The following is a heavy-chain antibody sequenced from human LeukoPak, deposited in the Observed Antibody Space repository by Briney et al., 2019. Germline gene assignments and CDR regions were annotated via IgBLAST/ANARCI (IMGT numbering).Heavy chain of an antibody. D-gene: IGHD3-22*01. V-gene: IGHV4-39*07. CDR3: HQSYYDSSGYYLGAFDI. J-gene: IGHJ3*02. CDR1: GGSISGSSYY. CDR2: IYYSGST. Sequence: SETLSLTCTVSGGSISGSSYYWGWIRQPPGKGLEWIGSIYYSGSTYYNPSLKSRVTISVDKSKNQFSLKLSSVTAADTAVYYCHQSYYDSSGYYLGAFDIWGQGTMVTVSS.